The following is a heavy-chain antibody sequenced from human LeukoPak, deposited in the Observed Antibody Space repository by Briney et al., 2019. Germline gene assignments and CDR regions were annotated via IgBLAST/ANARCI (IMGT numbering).Heavy chain of an antibody. V-gene: IGHV3-30*18. J-gene: IGHJ4*02. CDR3: AKDHDSSGYYPSYFDN. D-gene: IGHD3-22*01. Sequence: GALRLSCAASGFTFSSYGMHWVRQAPGKGLEWVAVMSYDGSNTYYADSVKGRFTISRDNSKNTLSLQMNSLRAEDTAVYYCAKDHDSSGYYPSYFDNWGQGTLVTVSS. CDR1: GFTFSSYG. CDR2: MSYDGSNT.